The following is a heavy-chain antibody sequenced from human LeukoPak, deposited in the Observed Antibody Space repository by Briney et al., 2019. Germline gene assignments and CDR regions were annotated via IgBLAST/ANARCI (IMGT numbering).Heavy chain of an antibody. CDR2: ISGSGGST. Sequence: GGSLRLSCAASGFTFSSYAMSWVRQAPGKGLEWVSGISGSGGSTDYADSVKGRFTISRDNSKKTLYLQMNSLRAEDTAIYYCAKAPAPYYYYYGMDVWGQGTAVTVSS. J-gene: IGHJ6*02. CDR1: GFTFSSYA. CDR3: AKAPAPYYYYYGMDV. V-gene: IGHV3-23*01.